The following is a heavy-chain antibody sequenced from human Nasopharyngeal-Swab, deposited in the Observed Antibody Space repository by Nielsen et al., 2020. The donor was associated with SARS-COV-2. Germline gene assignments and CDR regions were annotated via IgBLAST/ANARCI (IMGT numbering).Heavy chain of an antibody. CDR2: IVVGSSNT. V-gene: IGHV1-58*02. CDR1: GFTFTSSA. Sequence: SVKVSCKASGFTFTSSAMQWVRQARGQRLEWIGWIVVGSSNTNYAQKFQERVTITRDMSTSTAYMELSSLRSEDTAVYYCAADVVVVRGMDVWGQGTTVTVSS. CDR3: AADVVVVRGMDV. D-gene: IGHD2-15*01. J-gene: IGHJ6*02.